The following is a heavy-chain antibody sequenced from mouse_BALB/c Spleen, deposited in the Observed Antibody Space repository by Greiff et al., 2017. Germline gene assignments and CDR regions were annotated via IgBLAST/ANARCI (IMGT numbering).Heavy chain of an antibody. CDR2: INPDSSTI. V-gene: IGHV4-1*02. CDR3: ARRFGYYGSSCFDY. D-gene: IGHD1-1*01. CDR1: GFDFSRYW. Sequence: EVQLQESGGGLVQPGGSLKLSCAASGFDFSRYWMSWVRQAPGKGLEWIGEINPDSSTINYTPSLKDKFIISRDNAKNTLYLQMSKVRSEDTALYYCARRFGYYGSSCFDYWGQGTTLTVSS. J-gene: IGHJ2*01.